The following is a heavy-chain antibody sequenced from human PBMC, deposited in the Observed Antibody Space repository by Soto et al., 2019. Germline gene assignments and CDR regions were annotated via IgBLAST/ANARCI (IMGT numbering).Heavy chain of an antibody. CDR2: ISWNSGDI. D-gene: IGHD3-3*01. Sequence: GGSLRLSCAASGFTFDDYAMHWVRQVPGKGLEWVSSISWNSGDIGYADSVKGRFTISRDNAKNSLYLQMNSLRVEDTAVYYCAKDMGAGDFYDLCSGADYWGQGTLVTVSS. CDR3: AKDMGAGDFYDLCSGADY. CDR1: GFTFDDYA. V-gene: IGHV3-9*01. J-gene: IGHJ4*02.